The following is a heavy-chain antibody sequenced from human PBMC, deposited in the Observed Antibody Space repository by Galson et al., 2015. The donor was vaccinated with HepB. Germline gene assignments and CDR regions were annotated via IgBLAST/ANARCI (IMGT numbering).Heavy chain of an antibody. CDR1: GFTFSSYS. CDR2: ISSSSSYI. V-gene: IGHV3-21*01. Sequence: SLRLSCAASGFTFSSYSMNWVRQAPGKGLEWVSSISSSSSYIYYADSVKGRFTISRDNAKNSLYLQMNSLRAEDTAVYYCARAASKYYDILTGYDYWGQGTLVTVSS. J-gene: IGHJ4*02. CDR3: ARAASKYYDILTGYDY. D-gene: IGHD3-9*01.